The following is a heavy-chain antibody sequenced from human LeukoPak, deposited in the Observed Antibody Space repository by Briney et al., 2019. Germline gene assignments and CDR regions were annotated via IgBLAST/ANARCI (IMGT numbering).Heavy chain of an antibody. CDR1: GGSISSGGYY. J-gene: IGHJ4*02. Sequence: SETLSLTCTVSGGSISSGGYYWSWIRQPPGKGLEWIGYIYHSGSTYYNPSLKSRVTISVDRSKNQFSLKLSSVTAADTAVYYCARDIRGDLYFDYWGQGTLVTVSS. CDR3: ARDIRGDLYFDY. V-gene: IGHV4-30-2*01. D-gene: IGHD3-3*02. CDR2: IYHSGST.